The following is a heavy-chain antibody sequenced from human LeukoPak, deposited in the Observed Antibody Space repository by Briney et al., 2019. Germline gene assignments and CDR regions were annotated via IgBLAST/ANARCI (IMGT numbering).Heavy chain of an antibody. Sequence: GGSLRLSCVVSGLRFRNYGMHWVRQAPGKGLEWVAVISYDGSNKYYADSVKGRFTISRDNSKNTLYLQMNSLRAEDTAVYYCAREDMIVVVMALDYWGQGTLVTVSS. D-gene: IGHD3-22*01. CDR3: AREDMIVVVMALDY. CDR2: ISYDGSNK. V-gene: IGHV3-30*19. CDR1: GLRFRNYG. J-gene: IGHJ4*02.